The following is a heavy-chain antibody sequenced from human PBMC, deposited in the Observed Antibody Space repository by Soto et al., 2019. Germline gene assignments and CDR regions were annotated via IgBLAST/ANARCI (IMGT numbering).Heavy chain of an antibody. CDR2: IYSGGST. Sequence: EVQLVETGGGLIQPGGSLRLSCAASGFTVSSNYMSWVRQAPGKGLEWVSVIYSGGSTYYADSVKGRFTISRDNSKNTLYLQMNSLRAEDTAVYYCARGLSPYSSSWYSWFDPWGQGTLVTVSS. V-gene: IGHV3-53*02. J-gene: IGHJ5*02. D-gene: IGHD6-13*01. CDR3: ARGLSPYSSSWYSWFDP. CDR1: GFTVSSNY.